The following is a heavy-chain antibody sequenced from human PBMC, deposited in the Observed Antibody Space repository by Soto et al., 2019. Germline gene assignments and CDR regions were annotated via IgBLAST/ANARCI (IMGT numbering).Heavy chain of an antibody. V-gene: IGHV4-30-4*01. CDR3: AIYYDKKSYAFDI. CDR1: GGSISSTDYY. Sequence: KSSETLSLTCTVSGGSISSTDYYWSWIRQPPGKGLEWIGYIYYSGSTYYNPSLKSRVTMSVDTSKNQFSLRLNSVTAADTAMYYCAIYYDKKSYAFDIWGQGTMVTVSS. D-gene: IGHD3-22*01. CDR2: IYYSGST. J-gene: IGHJ3*02.